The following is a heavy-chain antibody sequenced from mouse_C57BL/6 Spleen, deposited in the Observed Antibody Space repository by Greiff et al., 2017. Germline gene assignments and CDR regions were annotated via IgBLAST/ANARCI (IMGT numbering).Heavy chain of an antibody. CDR2: IDPSDSYT. CDR3: ARRDYGSSYVDYAMDY. CDR1: GYTFTSYW. D-gene: IGHD1-1*01. Sequence: QVQLQQSGAELVRPGTSVKLSCKASGYTFTSYWMHWVKQRPGQGLEWIGVIDPSDSYTNYNQKFKGKATLTVDTSSSTAYMQLSSLTSEDSAVYYCARRDYGSSYVDYAMDYWGQGTSVTVSS. J-gene: IGHJ4*01. V-gene: IGHV1-59*01.